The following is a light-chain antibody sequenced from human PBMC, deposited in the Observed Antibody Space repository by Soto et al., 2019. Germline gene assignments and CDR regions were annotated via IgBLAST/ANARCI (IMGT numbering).Light chain of an antibody. J-gene: IGKJ1*01. CDR3: QQYDKWPPAT. Sequence: EMVMTQSPAILSVSPGESATPSCRASQSVSSYLAWYQQKPGQSPRLLIYGASTRATGIPGRFSGSGSGTEFTLTISSLQSEDSAVYYCQQYDKWPPATFGQGTKVDIK. V-gene: IGKV3-15*01. CDR2: GAS. CDR1: QSVSSY.